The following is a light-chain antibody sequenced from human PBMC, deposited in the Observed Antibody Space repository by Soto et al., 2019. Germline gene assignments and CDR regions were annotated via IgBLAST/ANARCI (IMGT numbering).Light chain of an antibody. CDR2: ENN. Sequence: QSVLTQPPSVSAAPGQKVTISCSGGSSNVGNNYVSWYQQLPGTAPKLLIFENNKRPPGIPDRFSGSKSGTSATLGITGLQTGDEADYYCGTWDTSLSLYVFGTETKVTVL. J-gene: IGLJ1*01. CDR3: GTWDTSLSLYV. V-gene: IGLV1-51*02. CDR1: SSNVGNNY.